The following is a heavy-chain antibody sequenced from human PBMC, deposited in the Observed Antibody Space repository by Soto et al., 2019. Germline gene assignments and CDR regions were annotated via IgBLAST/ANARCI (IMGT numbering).Heavy chain of an antibody. D-gene: IGHD6-19*01. V-gene: IGHV4-39*01. Sequence: QLQLQESGPGLVKPSETLSLTCIVSGGSITRNNQYWGWILQSPGKGLEWIGSILYSGCTNYNPSLKRRVPVSVETSKNQFSLKMSSVTAADTALYYCARLGSSGWYQGSYFDYWGQGTLVTVSS. J-gene: IGHJ4*02. CDR3: ARLGSSGWYQGSYFDY. CDR2: ILYSGCT. CDR1: GGSITRNNQY.